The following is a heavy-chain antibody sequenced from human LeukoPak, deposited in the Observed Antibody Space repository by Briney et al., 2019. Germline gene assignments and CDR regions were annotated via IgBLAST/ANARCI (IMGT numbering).Heavy chain of an antibody. J-gene: IGHJ4*02. Sequence: SETLSLTCTVSGGSISSYYWSWIRQPPGKGLEWIGYIYYSGSTNYNPSLKSRVTISVDTSKNQFSLKLSSVTAADTAVYYCAREETGRIAAAGTNYFDYWGQGTLVTVSS. CDR3: AREETGRIAAAGTNYFDY. CDR1: GGSISSYY. V-gene: IGHV4-59*12. D-gene: IGHD6-13*01. CDR2: IYYSGST.